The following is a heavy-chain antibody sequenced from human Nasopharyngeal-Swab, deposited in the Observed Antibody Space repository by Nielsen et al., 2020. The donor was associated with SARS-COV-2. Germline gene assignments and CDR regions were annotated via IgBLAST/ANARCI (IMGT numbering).Heavy chain of an antibody. CDR3: ARGHSSSSQYFDY. D-gene: IGHD6-6*01. Sequence: SETLSLTCTVSGYSISSGYYWGWIRQPPGKVLEWIGSIYHSGSTYYNPSLKSRVTISVDTSKNQFSLKLSSVTAADTAVYYCARGHSSSSQYFDYWGQGTLVTVSS. CDR2: IYHSGST. V-gene: IGHV4-38-2*02. J-gene: IGHJ4*02. CDR1: GYSISSGYY.